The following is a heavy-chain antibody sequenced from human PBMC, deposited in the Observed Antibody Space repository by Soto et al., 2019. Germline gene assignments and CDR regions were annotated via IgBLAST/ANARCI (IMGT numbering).Heavy chain of an antibody. J-gene: IGHJ6*02. CDR1: GGSIISGSFH. CDR3: ARGGRTTPYYYYGMDV. D-gene: IGHD4-17*01. Sequence: PSETLSLTCTVSGGSIISGSFHWGWIRQAPGKGLEWIGSIFHRGNNYANPSLKSRVTISVDTSKNQFSLKLTSVTAADTAVYYCARGGRTTPYYYYGMDVWGQGTTVTVSS. CDR2: IFHRGNN. V-gene: IGHV4-39*01.